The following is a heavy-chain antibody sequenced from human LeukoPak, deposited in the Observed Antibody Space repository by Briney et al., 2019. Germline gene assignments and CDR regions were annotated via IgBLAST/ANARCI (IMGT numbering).Heavy chain of an antibody. CDR2: IYYSGST. CDR3: ARLSDYYGSGSYLDY. CDR1: GGSISSSSYY. V-gene: IGHV4-39*01. D-gene: IGHD3-10*01. J-gene: IGHJ4*02. Sequence: PSETLSLTCTVSGGSISSSSYYWGWIRQPPGKGLEWIGSIYYSGSTYYNPSLKSRVTISVDTSKNQFSLKLSPVTAADTAVYYCARLSDYYGSGSYLDYWGQGTLVTVSS.